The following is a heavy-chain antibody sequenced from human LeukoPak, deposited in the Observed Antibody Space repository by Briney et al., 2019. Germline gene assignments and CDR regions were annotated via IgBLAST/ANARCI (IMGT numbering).Heavy chain of an antibody. CDR1: GFTFSSYA. CDR2: ISGSGGST. Sequence: PGGSLRLSCAASGFTFSSYAMSWVRQAPGKGLEWVSAISGSGGSTYYADSVKGRFTISRDNSKNTPYLQMNSLRAEDTAVYYGAKDLTWYYYDSSGNGYFVYWGQGTLVTVSS. D-gene: IGHD3-22*01. V-gene: IGHV3-23*01. J-gene: IGHJ4*02. CDR3: AKDLTWYYYDSSGNGYFVY.